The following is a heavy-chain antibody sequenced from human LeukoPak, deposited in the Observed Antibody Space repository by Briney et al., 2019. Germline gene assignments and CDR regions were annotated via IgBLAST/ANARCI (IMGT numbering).Heavy chain of an antibody. V-gene: IGHV1-18*01. D-gene: IGHD2-21*02. CDR3: ARAYCGGDCYSYHGPQMMENWYFDL. Sequence: ASVKVSCKASGYTFTSYGISWVRQAPGQGLEWMGWISAYNGNTSYAQKLQGRVTMTTDTSTSTAYMELRSLRSDDTAVYYCARAYCGGDCYSYHGPQMMENWYFDLWGRGTLVTVSS. CDR1: GYTFTSYG. J-gene: IGHJ2*01. CDR2: ISAYNGNT.